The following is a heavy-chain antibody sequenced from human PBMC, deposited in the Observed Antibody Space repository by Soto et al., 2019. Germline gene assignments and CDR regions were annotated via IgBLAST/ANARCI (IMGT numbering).Heavy chain of an antibody. V-gene: IGHV5-51*01. Sequence: PGESLKISCKGSGYSFTSYWIGWVRQMPGKGLEWIGIIYPGDSDTRYSPSFQGQVTISADKSISTAYLQWSSLKASDTAMYYCARHRCTNGVCYYFDYWGQGTLVTVSS. D-gene: IGHD2-8*01. CDR3: ARHRCTNGVCYYFDY. J-gene: IGHJ4*02. CDR1: GYSFTSYW. CDR2: IYPGDSDT.